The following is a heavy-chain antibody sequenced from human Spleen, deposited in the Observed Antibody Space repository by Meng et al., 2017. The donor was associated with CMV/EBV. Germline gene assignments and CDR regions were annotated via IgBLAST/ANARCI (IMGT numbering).Heavy chain of an antibody. J-gene: IGHJ5*02. CDR2: IYYSGCT. V-gene: IGHV4-59*01. Sequence: SDTLCLTCTVAGGSISSYYWSWIRQPPGKGLEWIGYIYYSGCTNYNPSLKSRVTLSVDTSKNQCSPKLSSVTAADTAGYYCARDSTYCSSTSVYGWYLFDPWGQGTLVTVSS. CDR1: GGSISSYY. CDR3: ARDSTYCSSTSVYGWYLFDP. D-gene: IGHD2-2*01.